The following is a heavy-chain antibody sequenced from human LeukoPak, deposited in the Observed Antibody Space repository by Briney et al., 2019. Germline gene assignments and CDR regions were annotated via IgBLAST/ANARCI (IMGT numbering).Heavy chain of an antibody. Sequence: PSETLSLTCTVSGGSISSYYWSWIRQPPGKGLEWIGYIYYSGSTNYNPSLKSRVTISVDTSKNQFSLKLSSVTAADTAVYYCASRITMVRGVIPDAFDIWGQGTMVTVSS. D-gene: IGHD3-10*01. CDR2: IYYSGST. CDR3: ASRITMVRGVIPDAFDI. V-gene: IGHV4-59*01. J-gene: IGHJ3*02. CDR1: GGSISSYY.